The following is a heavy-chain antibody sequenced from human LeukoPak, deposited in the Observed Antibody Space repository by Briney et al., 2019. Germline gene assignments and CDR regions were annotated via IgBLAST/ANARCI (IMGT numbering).Heavy chain of an antibody. J-gene: IGHJ4*02. CDR2: ISYDGSNK. V-gene: IGHV3-30*03. CDR3: VVWGEDRSGHRFDF. CDR1: GFTFSSYG. Sequence: GGSLRLSCAASGFTFSSYGMHWVRQAPGKGLEWVAVISYDGSNKYYEDSVKGRFTISRDNAKNTLYLQMNGLRVEDTAVYYCVVWGEDRSGHRFDFWGQGTLVTVSS. D-gene: IGHD3-22*01.